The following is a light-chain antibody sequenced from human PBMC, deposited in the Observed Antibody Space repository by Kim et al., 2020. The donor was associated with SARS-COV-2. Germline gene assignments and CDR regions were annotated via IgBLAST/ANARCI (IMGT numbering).Light chain of an antibody. J-gene: IGLJ1*01. Sequence: RVTISCTGSSSNNGAGYDEHWYQQLPGPAPKLLIYGNNNRPSGVPDRFSGSKSGTPASLTFTGLQAEDEADYYCQSYDSSLSAYVFGTGTKVTVL. V-gene: IGLV1-40*01. CDR3: QSYDSSLSAYV. CDR1: SSNNGAGYD. CDR2: GNN.